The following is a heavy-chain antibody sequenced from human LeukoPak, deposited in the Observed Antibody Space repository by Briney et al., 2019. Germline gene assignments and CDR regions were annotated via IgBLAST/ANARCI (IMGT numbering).Heavy chain of an antibody. J-gene: IGHJ4*02. V-gene: IGHV4-39*07. Sequence: SETLSLTCNVSGGSITSPDFYWHWIRQPPGKGLEWIGSLYFSGITYYNPSLKSRVTISVDTSKNQFSLKLSSVTAADTAVYYCARDRIYGSGSDHFDYWGQGTLVTVSS. D-gene: IGHD3-10*01. CDR1: GGSITSPDFY. CDR3: ARDRIYGSGSDHFDY. CDR2: LYFSGIT.